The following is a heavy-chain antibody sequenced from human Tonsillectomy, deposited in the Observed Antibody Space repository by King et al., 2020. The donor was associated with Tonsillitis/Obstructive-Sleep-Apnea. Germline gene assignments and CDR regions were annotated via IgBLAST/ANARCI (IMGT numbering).Heavy chain of an antibody. CDR3: TRDIRGNYDFWSGYPGY. Sequence: VQLVEPGGGLIQPGGSLRLSCAASGFTFNFYSMDWVRQAPGKGLEWFSYISGSGNTIYYADSVKGRFTISRDNAKSSLYLQMNRLRDEDTAVYYCTRDIRGNYDFWSGYPGYWGQGTLVTVSS. D-gene: IGHD3-3*01. V-gene: IGHV3-48*02. CDR2: ISGSGNTI. CDR1: GFTFNFYS. J-gene: IGHJ4*02.